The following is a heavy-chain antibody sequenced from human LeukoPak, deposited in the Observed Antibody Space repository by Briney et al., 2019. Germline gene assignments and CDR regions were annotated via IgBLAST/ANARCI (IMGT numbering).Heavy chain of an antibody. J-gene: IGHJ4*02. CDR1: GFTDSSNY. D-gene: IGHD6-19*01. V-gene: IGHV3-53*01. Sequence: GGSLRLSCAASGFTDSSNYMSWVRPAPGKGLEWVSVIFSGGSTFYADSVKGRFTISRDNSKNALYLQMNSLRAEDTAVYYCTTRSSGWYGDWGQGTLVTVSS. CDR2: IFSGGST. CDR3: TTRSSGWYGD.